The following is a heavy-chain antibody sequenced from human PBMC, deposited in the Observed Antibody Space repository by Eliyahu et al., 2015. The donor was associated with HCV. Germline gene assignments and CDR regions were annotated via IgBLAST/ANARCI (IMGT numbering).Heavy chain of an antibody. D-gene: IGHD3-9*01. Sequence: EVQLLESGGGLIQPGGSLXLXCAASXFXXNXYAMGWGRQAPGKGLEWVSTIDTGGETYYADPVKGRFTISRENSKTTLYLQMDSLRAEDTALYYCTKDPDSTGSRAFDFWGQGTMVTVSS. CDR3: TKDPDSTGSRAFDF. CDR2: IDTGGET. J-gene: IGHJ3*01. CDR1: XFXXNXYA. V-gene: IGHV3-23*01.